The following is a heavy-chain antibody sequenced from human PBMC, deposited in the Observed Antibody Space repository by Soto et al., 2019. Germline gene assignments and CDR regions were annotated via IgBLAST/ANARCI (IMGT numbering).Heavy chain of an antibody. CDR3: ARESSYDFWSGYYIHWFDP. Sequence: LSLTCTVSGGSISSYYWSWIRQPAGKGLEWIGRIYTSGSTNYNPSLKSRVTMSVDTSKNQFSLKLSSVTAADTAVYYCARESSYDFWSGYYIHWFDPWGLGTLVTVSS. CDR1: GGSISSYY. D-gene: IGHD3-3*01. CDR2: IYTSGST. J-gene: IGHJ5*02. V-gene: IGHV4-4*07.